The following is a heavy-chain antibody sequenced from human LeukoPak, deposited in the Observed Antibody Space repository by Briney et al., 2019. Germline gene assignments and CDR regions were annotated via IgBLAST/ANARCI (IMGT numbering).Heavy chain of an antibody. CDR2: ISYDGSNK. V-gene: IGHV3-30*18. J-gene: IGHJ4*02. CDR1: GFTFSSYV. CDR3: AKDVDPFGSGSYVEGFDY. D-gene: IGHD3-10*01. Sequence: GGSLRLSCAASGFTFSSYVMHWVRQAPGKGLEWVAVISYDGSNKYYADSVKGRFTISRDNSKNTLYLQMNSLRAEDTAVYYCAKDVDPFGSGSYVEGFDYWGQGTLVTVSS.